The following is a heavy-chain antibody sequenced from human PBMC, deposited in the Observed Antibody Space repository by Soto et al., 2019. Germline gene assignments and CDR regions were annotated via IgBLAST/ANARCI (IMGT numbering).Heavy chain of an antibody. Sequence: SETLSLSCSVSGDYIHVGGYYWTWIRQRPGKGLEWMGYIYYTGKTYYNPSLESRLTMSVDRSKNQFSLRLTSVTAADTAVYFCGRDLTSNANCIDPWGQGTLVTVSS. V-gene: IGHV4-30-4*01. D-gene: IGHD2-2*01. CDR2: IYYTGKT. CDR1: GDYIHVGGYY. J-gene: IGHJ5*02. CDR3: GRDLTSNANCIDP.